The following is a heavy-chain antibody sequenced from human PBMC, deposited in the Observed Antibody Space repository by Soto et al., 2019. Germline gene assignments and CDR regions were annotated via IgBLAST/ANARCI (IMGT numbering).Heavy chain of an antibody. Sequence: GGSLRLSCAASGFIFRTYWMHWVRQAPGKGLVWVSRISTDGSSTTYADSVKGRFTVSRDNAKNTLFLQMNSLRAEDTAVYYCARGWGYFDYWGQGTLVTVSS. CDR1: GFIFRTYW. J-gene: IGHJ4*02. CDR3: ARGWGYFDY. V-gene: IGHV3-74*03. D-gene: IGHD7-27*01. CDR2: ISTDGSST.